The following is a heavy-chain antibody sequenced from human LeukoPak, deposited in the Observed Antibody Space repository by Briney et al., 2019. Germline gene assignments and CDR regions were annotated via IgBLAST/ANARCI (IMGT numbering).Heavy chain of an antibody. Sequence: GGSLRLSCAASGFTFSGSAMHWVRQASGKGLEWVGRIRSKTNNYATAYAASVKGRFTISRDDSKNTAYLQMNSLKAEDTAVYYCSRRYGDYSWFDPWGQGTLVAVSS. J-gene: IGHJ5*02. V-gene: IGHV3-73*01. D-gene: IGHD4-17*01. CDR1: GFTFSGSA. CDR3: SRRYGDYSWFDP. CDR2: IRSKTNNYAT.